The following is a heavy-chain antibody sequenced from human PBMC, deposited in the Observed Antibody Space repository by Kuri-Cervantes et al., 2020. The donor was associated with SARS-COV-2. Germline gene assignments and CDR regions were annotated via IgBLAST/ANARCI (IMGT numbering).Heavy chain of an antibody. CDR2: INHSGST. Sequence: SETLSLTCAVYGGSFSGYYWSWIRQPPGKGLECIGEINHSGSTDYNPSLKSRVTISVDTSKNQFSLKLSSVTAADTAVYYCAASDYDFWSRGHNWFDPWGQGTLVTVSS. CDR1: GGSFSGYY. D-gene: IGHD3-3*01. V-gene: IGHV4-34*01. J-gene: IGHJ5*02. CDR3: AASDYDFWSRGHNWFDP.